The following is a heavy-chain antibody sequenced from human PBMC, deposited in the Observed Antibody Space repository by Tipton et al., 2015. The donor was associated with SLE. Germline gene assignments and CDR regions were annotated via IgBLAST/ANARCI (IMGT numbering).Heavy chain of an antibody. Sequence: TLSLTCTVSGGSISSYYWSWIRQPPGKGLEWIGYIYYSGSTNYNPSLKSRVTISVDTSKKQFSLKLSSVTAADTAVYYCARERFFARRGFDIWGQGTMVTVSS. V-gene: IGHV4-59*01. CDR3: ARERFFARRGFDI. D-gene: IGHD3-10*01. J-gene: IGHJ3*02. CDR1: GGSISSYY. CDR2: IYYSGST.